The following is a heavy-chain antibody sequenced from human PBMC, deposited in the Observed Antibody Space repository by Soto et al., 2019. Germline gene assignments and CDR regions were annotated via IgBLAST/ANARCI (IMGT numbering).Heavy chain of an antibody. V-gene: IGHV4-61*01. CDR1: GGSVSSGSYY. D-gene: IGHD3-22*01. CDR3: ARGTYYYDSSGYYGSSHAFDI. CDR2: IYYSGST. Sequence: SETLSLTCTVSGGSVSSGSYYWSWIRQPPGKGLEWIGYIYYSGSTNYNPSLKSRVTIPVDTSKNQFSLKLSSVTAADTAVYYCARGTYYYDSSGYYGSSHAFDIWGQGTMVTVS. J-gene: IGHJ3*02.